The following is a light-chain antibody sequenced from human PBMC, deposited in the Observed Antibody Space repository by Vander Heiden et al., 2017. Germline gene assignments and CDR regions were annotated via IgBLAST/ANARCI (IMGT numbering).Light chain of an antibody. CDR3: QQLNSYPRT. V-gene: IGKV1-9*01. J-gene: IGKJ2*01. Sequence: DIQLTQSPSFLCASVGDRVTITCRASQGISSYLAWYQQKPGKAPKPLIYAASTLQSGVPSRFSGSGSGTEFTLTISSLQPEDFATYYCQQLNSYPRTFGQGTKLEIK. CDR2: AAS. CDR1: QGISSY.